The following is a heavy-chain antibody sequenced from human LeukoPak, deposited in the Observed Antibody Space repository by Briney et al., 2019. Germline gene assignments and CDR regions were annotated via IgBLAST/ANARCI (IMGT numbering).Heavy chain of an antibody. CDR3: ARGPSQYYDFWSGYYAYGY. D-gene: IGHD3-3*01. CDR2: IYYTGNT. V-gene: IGHV4-39*07. CDR1: GGSISNSSYY. Sequence: SETLSLTCTVSGGSISNSSYYWGWIRQPPGKGLECIGTIYYTGNTNYNPSLKSRVSISVDTSKNQFSLKLSSVTAADTAVYYCARGPSQYYDFWSGYYAYGYWGQGTLVTVSS. J-gene: IGHJ4*02.